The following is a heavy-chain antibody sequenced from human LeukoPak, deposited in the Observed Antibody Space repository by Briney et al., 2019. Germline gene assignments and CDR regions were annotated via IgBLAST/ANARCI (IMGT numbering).Heavy chain of an antibody. CDR2: IYYSGST. CDR1: GGSISSSSYY. J-gene: IGHJ5*02. V-gene: IGHV4-39*07. Sequence: SETLSLTCTVSGGSISSSSYYWGWISQPPGKGLEWIGSIYYSGSTYYNPSLKSRVTISVDTSKNQFSLKLSSVTAADTAVYYCARDNPSVSCWFDPWGQGTLVTVSS. D-gene: IGHD2-2*01. CDR3: ARDNPSVSCWFDP.